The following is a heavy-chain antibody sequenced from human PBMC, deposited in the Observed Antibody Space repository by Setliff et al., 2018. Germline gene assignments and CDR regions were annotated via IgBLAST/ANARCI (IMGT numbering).Heavy chain of an antibody. CDR3: PTGLLWCGDWGGGY. V-gene: IGHV3-15*01. Sequence: PGGSLRLSCAASGFTFSNAWMSWVRQAPGKGLEWVGRIKSKTDGGTTDYAAPVKGRFTISRDDSKNTLYLQMNSLKTEETAVYYCPTGLLWCGDWGGGYWGQGTLVTVSS. J-gene: IGHJ4*02. CDR1: GFTFSNAW. CDR2: IKSKTDGGTT. D-gene: IGHD3-10*01.